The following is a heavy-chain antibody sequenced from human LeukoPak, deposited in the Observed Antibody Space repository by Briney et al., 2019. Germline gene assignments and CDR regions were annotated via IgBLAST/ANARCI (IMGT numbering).Heavy chain of an antibody. V-gene: IGHV4-59*01. D-gene: IGHD4-17*01. CDR1: GGSISSYY. J-gene: IGHJ5*02. Sequence: SETLSLTCTVSGGSISSYYWSWIRQPPGKGLEWIGYIYYSGSTNYNPSLKSRVTISVDTSKNQFSLKLSSATAADTAVYYCACYGDYDYWFDPWGQGTLVTVSS. CDR2: IYYSGST. CDR3: ACYGDYDYWFDP.